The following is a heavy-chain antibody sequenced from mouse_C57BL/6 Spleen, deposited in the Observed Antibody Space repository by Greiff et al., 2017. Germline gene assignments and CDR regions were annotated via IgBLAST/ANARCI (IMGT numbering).Heavy chain of an antibody. CDR2: ICPGDGDT. V-gene: IGHV1-82*01. CDR3: SRLYYYGSSYGAMDY. CDR1: GYAFSSSW. D-gene: IGHD1-1*01. J-gene: IGHJ4*01. Sequence: QVQRQQSGPGLVKPGASVKISCKASGYAFSSSWMNWVKQRPGKGLEWIGRICPGDGDTNYNGTVKGQATLPADKSSSTAYMQLSSLTSEDSAVYFCSRLYYYGSSYGAMDYWGQGTSVTVSA.